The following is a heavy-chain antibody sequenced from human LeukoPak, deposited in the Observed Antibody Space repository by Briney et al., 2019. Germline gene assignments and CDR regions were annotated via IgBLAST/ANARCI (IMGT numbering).Heavy chain of an antibody. D-gene: IGHD5-12*01. CDR3: ARDIGAGGAFDI. J-gene: IGHJ3*02. CDR1: GGSISSGGYY. V-gene: IGHV4-31*03. CDR2: IYYGGST. Sequence: PSQTLSLTCTVSGGSISSGGYYWTWIRQHPGKGLEWIGYIYYGGSTYYNPSLKSRVTISVDTSKNQFSLKLSSVTAADTAVYYCARDIGAGGAFDIWGQGTMVTVSS.